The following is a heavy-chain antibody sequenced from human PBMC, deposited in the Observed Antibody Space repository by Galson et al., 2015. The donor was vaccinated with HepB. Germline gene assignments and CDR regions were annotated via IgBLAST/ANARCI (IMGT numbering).Heavy chain of an antibody. CDR1: GYTFTSYA. CDR3: ARGGRWGVDAFDI. V-gene: IGHV1-3*01. Sequence: SVKVSCKASGYTFTSYAMHWVRQAPGQRLEWMGWINAGNGNTKYSQKFQGRVTITRDTSASTAYMELSSLRSEDTAVYYCARGGRWGVDAFDIWGQGTMVTVSS. D-gene: IGHD3-16*01. CDR2: INAGNGNT. J-gene: IGHJ3*02.